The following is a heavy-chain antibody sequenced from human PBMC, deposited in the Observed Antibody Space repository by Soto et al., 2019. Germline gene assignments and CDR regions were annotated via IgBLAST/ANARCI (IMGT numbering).Heavy chain of an antibody. CDR3: ARAYCSGGSCKYFQH. Sequence: SETLSLTCTVSGGSVSSGSYYWSWIRQPPGKGLEWIGYIYYSGSTNYNPSLKSRVTISVDTSKNQFSLKLSSVTAADTAVYYCARAYCSGGSCKYFQHWGQGTLVTVSS. CDR2: IYYSGST. J-gene: IGHJ1*01. CDR1: GGSVSSGSYY. V-gene: IGHV4-61*01. D-gene: IGHD2-15*01.